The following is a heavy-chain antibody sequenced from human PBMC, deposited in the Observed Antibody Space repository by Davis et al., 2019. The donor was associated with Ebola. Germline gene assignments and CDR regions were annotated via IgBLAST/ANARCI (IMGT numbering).Heavy chain of an antibody. CDR3: ARDAGYQPDY. CDR1: GFTFSMYW. V-gene: IGHV3-74*01. CDR2: IISDGSSA. J-gene: IGHJ4*02. D-gene: IGHD2-2*01. Sequence: GSLRLSCTASGFTFSMYWMHWVRQVPGKGLTWVSRIISDGSSASYVDSVKGRFTISRDNAKNTMYLQMNSLRAEDTAVYYCARDAGYQPDYWGQGTLVTVSS.